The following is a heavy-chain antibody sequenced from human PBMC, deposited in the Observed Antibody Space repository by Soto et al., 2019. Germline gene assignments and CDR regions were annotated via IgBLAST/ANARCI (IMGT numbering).Heavy chain of an antibody. CDR3: ARVRRGIAARRAFDI. CDR2: NYYSSGT. J-gene: IGHJ3*02. V-gene: IGHV4-59*13. D-gene: IGHD6-6*01. Sequence: LSLTCTVSGGSISSYSGSMIRQPPGKGLEESGYNYYSSGTNYTPLLKSRVTMSVDTSKNQFSLKLSSVTAAETAVYYCARVRRGIAARRAFDIWGQGTMVTVSS. CDR1: GGSISSYS.